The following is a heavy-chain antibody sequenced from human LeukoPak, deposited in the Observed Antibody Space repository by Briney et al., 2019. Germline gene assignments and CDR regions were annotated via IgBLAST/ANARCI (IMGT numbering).Heavy chain of an antibody. CDR2: ISSSGSTI. Sequence: GGSLRLSCAASGFTFSSYEMNWVRQAPGKGLEWVSYISSSGSTIYYADSVKGRFTISRDNSKNTLYLQMNSLRAEDTAVYYCSGTQTPQREVDYWGQGTLVTVSS. V-gene: IGHV3-48*03. CDR1: GFTFSSYE. J-gene: IGHJ4*02. CDR3: SGTQTPQREVDY.